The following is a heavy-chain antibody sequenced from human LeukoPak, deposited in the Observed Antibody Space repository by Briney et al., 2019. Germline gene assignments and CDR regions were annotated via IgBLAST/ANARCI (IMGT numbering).Heavy chain of an antibody. CDR2: IYNSGST. CDR1: GDSISSDY. Sequence: SETLSLTCTVSGDSISSDYWSWIRQPPGKGLEWIGYIYNSGSTNYNPSLKSRVTISVDTSKNQFSLKLRSVTAADTAVYYCARSTVARTLLGYWGQGTLVTVSS. J-gene: IGHJ4*02. CDR3: ARSTVARTLLGY. V-gene: IGHV4-59*01. D-gene: IGHD4-23*01.